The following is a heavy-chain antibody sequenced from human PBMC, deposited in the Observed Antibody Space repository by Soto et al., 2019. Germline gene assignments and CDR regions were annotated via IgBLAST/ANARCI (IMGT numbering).Heavy chain of an antibody. J-gene: IGHJ6*02. D-gene: IGHD2-8*01. CDR2: INEEGTER. CDR1: GFSFSSYW. Sequence: EVQLVESGGGLVQPGGSLRVSCAASGFSFSSYWMSWVRHGPGKGLEWVADINEEGTERYYADSVKGRFTISRDNGENSVYLQMNNLIVDDTAVYSCAKSPMVRTFHYGMEVWGQGTTVTVSS. V-gene: IGHV3-7*05. CDR3: AKSPMVRTFHYGMEV.